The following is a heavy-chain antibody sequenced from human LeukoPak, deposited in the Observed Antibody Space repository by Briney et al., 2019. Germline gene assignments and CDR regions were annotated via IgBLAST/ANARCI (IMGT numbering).Heavy chain of an antibody. CDR3: AAGKGPFYYDSSGYLGY. Sequence: GGSLRLSCAASGFTFSSYAMSWVRQAPGKGLEWVSAISGSGGSTYYADSVKGRFTISRDNSKNTLYLQMNSLRAGDTAVYYCAAGKGPFYYDSSGYLGYWGQGTLVTVSS. V-gene: IGHV3-23*01. D-gene: IGHD3-22*01. CDR2: ISGSGGST. CDR1: GFTFSSYA. J-gene: IGHJ4*02.